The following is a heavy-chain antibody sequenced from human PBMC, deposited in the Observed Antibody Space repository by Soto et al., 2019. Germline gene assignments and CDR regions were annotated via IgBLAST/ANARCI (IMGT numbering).Heavy chain of an antibody. CDR1: EFTFSSYA. J-gene: IGHJ4*02. Sequence: GGSLRLSFAASEFTFSSYAMHWVRQAPGKGLGGVPLISYDGSDKDYADSVKGRFTISRDNSRNTLFLQMNSLRAEDTAVYYCARDYYKYYDSSGYYRSPAYWGQGTLVTVSS. CDR2: ISYDGSDK. V-gene: IGHV3-30-3*01. CDR3: ARDYYKYYDSSGYYRSPAY. D-gene: IGHD3-22*01.